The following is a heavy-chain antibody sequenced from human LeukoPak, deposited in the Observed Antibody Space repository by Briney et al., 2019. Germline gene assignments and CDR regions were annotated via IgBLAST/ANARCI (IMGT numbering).Heavy chain of an antibody. CDR2: IKQDGSGK. CDR3: ARDGAPDAHCSSTSCAIR. D-gene: IGHD2-2*01. V-gene: IGHV3-7*01. J-gene: IGHJ4*02. CDR1: GFTFSSYW. Sequence: GGSLRLSCAASGFTFSSYWMNWVRQAPGKGLEWVANIKQDGSGKYYVDSVKGRFTISRDNAKNSLYLQMSSLRVEDTAVYYCARDGAPDAHCSSTSCAIRWGQGTLVTVSS.